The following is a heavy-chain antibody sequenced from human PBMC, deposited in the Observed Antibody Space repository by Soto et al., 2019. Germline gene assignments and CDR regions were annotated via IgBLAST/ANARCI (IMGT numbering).Heavy chain of an antibody. CDR3: ARAYSTVTDFDY. CDR2: ISYDGSNK. J-gene: IGHJ4*02. CDR1: GFTFSSYA. Sequence: PGGSLRLSCAASGFTFSSYAMHWVRQAPGKGLEWVAVISYDGSNKYYADSVKGRFTISRDNSKNTLYLQMNSLRAEDTAVYYCARAYSTVTDFDYWGQGTLVTVSS. D-gene: IGHD4-17*01. V-gene: IGHV3-30-3*01.